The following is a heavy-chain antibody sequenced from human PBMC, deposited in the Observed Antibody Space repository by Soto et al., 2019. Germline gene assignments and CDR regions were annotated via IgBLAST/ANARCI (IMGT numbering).Heavy chain of an antibody. Sequence: GESLKISCKGSGYNFSSHWIAWVRQKPGKGLEWMGIVYPGDSETRYSPSFQGQVTMSADKSIDTAYLQWGSLKASDTAMYYCEKSEALEIWGQGTMVTVSS. CDR3: EKSEALEI. V-gene: IGHV5-51*01. J-gene: IGHJ3*02. CDR1: GYNFSSHW. CDR2: VYPGDSET.